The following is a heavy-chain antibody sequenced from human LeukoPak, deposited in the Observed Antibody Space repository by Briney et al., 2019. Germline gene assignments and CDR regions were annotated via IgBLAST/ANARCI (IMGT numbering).Heavy chain of an antibody. J-gene: IGHJ5*02. CDR1: GFAFSTYG. Sequence: GGSLRLSCVASGFAFSTYGMHWVRQAPGKGLEWVAIISYGGDIQYTDSVKDRFTISRDNSKNTLFLQMNSLTAEDTAIYHCTRDWGSSDWYNWFDPWGQGTLVTVSS. CDR3: TRDWGSSDWYNWFDP. CDR2: ISYGGDI. V-gene: IGHV3-30*03. D-gene: IGHD6-19*01.